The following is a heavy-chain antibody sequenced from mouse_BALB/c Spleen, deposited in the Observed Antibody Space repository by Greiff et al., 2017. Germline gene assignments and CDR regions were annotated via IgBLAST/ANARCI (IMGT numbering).Heavy chain of an antibody. CDR3: ARQNWDVDFDY. J-gene: IGHJ2*01. CDR1: GFTFSSYY. V-gene: IGHV5-6-2*01. Sequence: EVMLVESGGGLVKLGGSLKLSCAASGFTFSSYYMSWVRQTPEKRLELVAAINSNGGSTYYPDTVKGRFTISRDNAKNTLYLQMSSLKSEDTALYYCARQNWDVDFDYWGQGTTLTVSS. D-gene: IGHD4-1*01. CDR2: INSNGGST.